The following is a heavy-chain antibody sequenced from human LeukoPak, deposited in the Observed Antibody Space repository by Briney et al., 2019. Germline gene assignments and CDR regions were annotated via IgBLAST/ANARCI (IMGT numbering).Heavy chain of an antibody. J-gene: IGHJ6*02. V-gene: IGHV3-30-3*01. Sequence: GGSLRLSCAASGFTFSSYAMHWVRQAPGKGLEWVAVISYDGSNKYYADSVKGRFTISRDNSKNTLYLQMNSLRAEDTAVYYCARSETSGLNYYYYYGMDVWGQGTTVTVSS. CDR2: ISYDGSNK. D-gene: IGHD3-10*01. CDR1: GFTFSSYA. CDR3: ARSETSGLNYYYYYGMDV.